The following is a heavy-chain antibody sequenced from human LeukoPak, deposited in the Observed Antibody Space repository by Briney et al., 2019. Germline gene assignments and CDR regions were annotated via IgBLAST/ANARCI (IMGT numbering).Heavy chain of an antibody. CDR1: GGSFSGYY. Sequence: SETLSLTCAVYGGSFSGYYWSWIRQPPGKGLEWIGEINHSGSTNYNPSLKSRVTISVDTSKYQFSLKLSSVTAADTAVYYCARLRGIYYYDSSGYRYYYYYMDVWGKGTTVTVSS. J-gene: IGHJ6*03. D-gene: IGHD3-22*01. CDR2: INHSGST. V-gene: IGHV4-34*01. CDR3: ARLRGIYYYDSSGYRYYYYYMDV.